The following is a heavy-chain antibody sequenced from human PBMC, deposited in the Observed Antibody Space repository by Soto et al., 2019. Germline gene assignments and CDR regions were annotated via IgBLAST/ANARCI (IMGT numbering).Heavy chain of an antibody. CDR3: TTDRDYGDYVGYYYYYYGMDV. J-gene: IGHJ6*02. V-gene: IGHV3-15*07. CDR1: GFTFSNAW. CDR2: IKSKTDGGTT. D-gene: IGHD4-17*01. Sequence: EVQPVESGGGLVKPGGSLRLSCAASGFTFSNAWMNWVRQAPGKGLEWVGRIKSKTDGGTTDYAAPVKGRFTISRDDSKNTLYLQMNSLKTEDTAVYYCTTDRDYGDYVGYYYYYYGMDVWGQGTTVTVSS.